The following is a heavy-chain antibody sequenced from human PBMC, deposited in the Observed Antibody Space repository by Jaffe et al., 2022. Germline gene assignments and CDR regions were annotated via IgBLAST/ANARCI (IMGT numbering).Heavy chain of an antibody. V-gene: IGHV3-23*01. Sequence: EVQLLESGGGLVQPGGSLRLSCAASGFTFSSYAMSWVRQAPGKGLEWVSAISGSGGSTYYADSVKGRFTISRDNSKNTLYLQMNSLRAEDTAVYYCAKDSIYCSSTSCNWFDPWGQGTLVTVSS. CDR3: AKDSIYCSSTSCNWFDP. CDR2: ISGSGGST. J-gene: IGHJ5*02. CDR1: GFTFSSYA. D-gene: IGHD2-2*01.